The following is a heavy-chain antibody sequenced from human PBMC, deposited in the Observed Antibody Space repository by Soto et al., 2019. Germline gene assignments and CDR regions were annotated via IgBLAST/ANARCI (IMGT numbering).Heavy chain of an antibody. D-gene: IGHD2-21*02. CDR1: VLSLTTTGVG. Sequence: SGPTLVNPTQTLTLTFTFSVLSLTTTGVGVGWIRQPPGKALEWLALIYWDDDKRYSPSLKSRLTITKDTSKNQVVLTMTNMDPVDTATYYCVQSRCGGDCLQSYSSHSYYGLDVWGQGTTVTVSS. CDR3: VQSRCGGDCLQSYSSHSYYGLDV. CDR2: IYWDDDK. V-gene: IGHV2-5*02. J-gene: IGHJ6*02.